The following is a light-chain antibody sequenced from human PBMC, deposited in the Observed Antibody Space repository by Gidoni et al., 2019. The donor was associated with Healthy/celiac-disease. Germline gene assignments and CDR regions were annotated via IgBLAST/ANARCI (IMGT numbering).Light chain of an antibody. CDR2: DAS. CDR1: QSVSSY. CDR3: QQRSNQLT. Sequence: EIVLTQSPATLSLSPGERATLSCRASQSVSSYLAWYQQKPGQAPRLLIYDASNRATSIPARFSGSGSGTDFTLTISSLEPEDFAVYYCQQRSNQLTFGGGTKVEIK. J-gene: IGKJ4*01. V-gene: IGKV3-11*01.